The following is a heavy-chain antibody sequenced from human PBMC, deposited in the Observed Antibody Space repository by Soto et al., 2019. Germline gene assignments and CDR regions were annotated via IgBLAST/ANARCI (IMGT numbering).Heavy chain of an antibody. D-gene: IGHD5-12*01. CDR1: GGSINNYY. Sequence: SETLSLTCYVSGGSINNYYWSWVRQPPGKGLEWIGYIYYSGTHNYNPSLESRLTISVDTSKNQFSLSLSSVTAADTAVYYCARVQMATLYFDHWGQGTMVTVYS. V-gene: IGHV4-59*01. CDR2: IYYSGTH. CDR3: ARVQMATLYFDH. J-gene: IGHJ4*02.